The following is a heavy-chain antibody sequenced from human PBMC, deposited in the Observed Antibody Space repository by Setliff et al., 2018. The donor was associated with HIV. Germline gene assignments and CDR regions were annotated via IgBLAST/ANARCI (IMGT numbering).Heavy chain of an antibody. CDR3: ANLWELGA. CDR1: GITFSSYA. J-gene: IGHJ5*02. CDR2: IKQDGSEI. Sequence: QPGGSLRLSCAVSGITFSSYAMSWVRQAPGKGLEWVATIKQDGSEIYYMDSVKGRFTISRDNARTSLFLEMRSLRDEDTAVYLCANLWELGAWGQGTLVTVSS. D-gene: IGHD3-16*01. V-gene: IGHV3-7*03.